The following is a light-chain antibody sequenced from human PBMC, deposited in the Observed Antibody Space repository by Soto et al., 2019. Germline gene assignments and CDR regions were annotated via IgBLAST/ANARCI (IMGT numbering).Light chain of an antibody. CDR2: GAN. V-gene: IGKV1-39*01. J-gene: IGKJ1*01. Sequence: DIQLTQSPSSLSASVGDRITITCRSSQSISRYLNWYQQRPGTAPKVLIFGANSLQSGVPSRFSGGGSVTEFTITISSLQPEDFATYYCQQTYVTPGTFGQGTKVDVK. CDR1: QSISRY. CDR3: QQTYVTPGT.